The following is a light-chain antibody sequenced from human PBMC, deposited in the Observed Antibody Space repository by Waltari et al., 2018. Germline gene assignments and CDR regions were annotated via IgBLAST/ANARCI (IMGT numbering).Light chain of an antibody. CDR1: SGDVGGYKY. CDR3: SSYAGSDNLV. Sequence: QSALTQPPSASGSPGQSVTISCTGTSGDVGGYKYVSWYQRHPGKAPKLMIYEVSKRPSGVPDRFSGSKSGNTASLTVSGLQAEDEADYYCSSYAGSDNLVFGGGTKLTVL. CDR2: EVS. J-gene: IGLJ3*02. V-gene: IGLV2-8*01.